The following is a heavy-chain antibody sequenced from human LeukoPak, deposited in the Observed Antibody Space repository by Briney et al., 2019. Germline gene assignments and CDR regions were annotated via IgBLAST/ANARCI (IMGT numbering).Heavy chain of an antibody. J-gene: IGHJ4*02. CDR2: ISLSGSFI. CDR3: ARSSGSYYHYLDY. V-gene: IGHV3-11*04. D-gene: IGHD1-26*01. CDR1: GFSPSDYS. Sequence: GSLRHSRAASGFSPSDYSTTWIRPAPGKGLEWLSYISLSGSFIYYADSVKGRFTISRDNAENSLYLQMNSMRTEDTAVYYCARSSGSYYHYLDYWGQGSLVSVSS.